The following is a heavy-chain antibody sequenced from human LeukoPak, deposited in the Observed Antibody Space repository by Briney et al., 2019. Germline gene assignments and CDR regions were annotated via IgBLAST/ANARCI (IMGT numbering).Heavy chain of an antibody. CDR2: ISYDGSNK. CDR3: AKGLWSSGYSPSCD. CDR1: GFTFSSYG. Sequence: GGSLRLSCAASGFTFSSYGMHWARQAPGKGLEWVAVISYDGSNKYYADSVKGRFTISRDNSKNTLYLQMNSLRVEDTAVYYCAKGLWSSGYSPSCDWGQGTLVTVSS. J-gene: IGHJ4*02. V-gene: IGHV3-30*18. D-gene: IGHD5-18*01.